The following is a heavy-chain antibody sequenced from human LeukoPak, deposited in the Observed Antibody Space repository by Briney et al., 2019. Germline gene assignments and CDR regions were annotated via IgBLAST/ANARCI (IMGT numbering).Heavy chain of an antibody. Sequence: PSETLSLTCTVSGASISSYYWSWLRQPPGKGLEWIGYIYYSGSTSYNPSLKSRVTISVDTSKNQFSLELSSVTASDTAVYFCARQGQQLAGLHHYFYMDVWGKGTTVTVSS. J-gene: IGHJ6*03. V-gene: IGHV4-59*08. D-gene: IGHD6-13*01. CDR1: GASISSYY. CDR2: IYYSGST. CDR3: ARQGQQLAGLHHYFYMDV.